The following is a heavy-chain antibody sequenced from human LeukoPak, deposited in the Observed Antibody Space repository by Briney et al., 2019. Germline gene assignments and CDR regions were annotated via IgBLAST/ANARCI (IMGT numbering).Heavy chain of an antibody. J-gene: IGHJ4*02. CDR1: GYTFTSYG. V-gene: IGHV1-69*06. Sequence: ASVKVSCKASGYTFTSYGISWVRQAPGQGLEWMGGIIPIFGTANYAQKFQGRVTITADKSTSTAYMELSSLRSEDTAVYYCARGGGDYDILTGYTPGFDYWGQGTLVTVSS. CDR2: IIPIFGTA. CDR3: ARGGGDYDILTGYTPGFDY. D-gene: IGHD3-9*01.